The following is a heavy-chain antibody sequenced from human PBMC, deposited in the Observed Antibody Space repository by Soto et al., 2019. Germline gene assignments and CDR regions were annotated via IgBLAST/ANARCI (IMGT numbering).Heavy chain of an antibody. J-gene: IGHJ4*02. V-gene: IGHV3-23*01. CDR3: ARDRGGALDS. CDR2: LSGSGSLS. D-gene: IGHD2-15*01. CDR1: GFTFNTFA. Sequence: PGGSLRLSCAASGFTFNTFAMAWVRQAPGKGLEWVSALSGSGSLSYYADSVKGRFTISRDNSKNTMYLQMNNLRVDETAVYFCARDRGGALDSWGQGILVTVSS.